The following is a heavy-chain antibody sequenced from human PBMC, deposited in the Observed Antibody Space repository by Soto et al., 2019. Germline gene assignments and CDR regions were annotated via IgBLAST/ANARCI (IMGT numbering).Heavy chain of an antibody. CDR3: ARDIDYDVDY. J-gene: IGHJ4*02. D-gene: IGHD3-16*01. CDR2: INAYNGHT. Sequence: QVQLVQSGVEVKKPGASVKFSCKTSGYTFTNYGVSWVRQAPGQGLEWVGWINAYNGHTNYAQNFQGRVTITTDTSTTTAYMDLRSLKSDDTAVYYCARDIDYDVDYWGQGTLVTVSS. V-gene: IGHV1-18*01. CDR1: GYTFTNYG.